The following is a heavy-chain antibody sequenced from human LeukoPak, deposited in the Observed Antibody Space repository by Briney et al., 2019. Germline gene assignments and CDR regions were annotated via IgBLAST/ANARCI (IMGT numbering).Heavy chain of an antibody. V-gene: IGHV1-69*13. Sequence: GASVKVSCKASGGTFSSYAISWVRQAPGQGLEWMGGIIPIFGTANYAQKFQGRVTITADESTSTAYMELSSLRSEDTAVYYCARDKNYYDSSGYTRTRAHYQPFHYWGQGTLVTVSS. CDR3: ARDKNYYDSSGYTRTRAHYQPFHY. CDR2: IIPIFGTA. D-gene: IGHD3-22*01. J-gene: IGHJ4*02. CDR1: GGTFSSYA.